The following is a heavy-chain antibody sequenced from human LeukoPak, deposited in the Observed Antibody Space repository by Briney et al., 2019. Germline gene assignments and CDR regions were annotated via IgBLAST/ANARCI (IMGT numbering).Heavy chain of an antibody. CDR1: SGSISSGGYS. CDR2: IYHSGST. Sequence: PSETLSLTCAVSSGSISSGGYSWSWIRQPPGKGLEWIGYIYHSGSTYYNPSLKSRVTISVDRSKNQFSLKLSSVTAADTAVYYCARDHYGSGSGAFDIWGQGTMVTVSS. V-gene: IGHV4-30-2*01. J-gene: IGHJ3*02. CDR3: ARDHYGSGSGAFDI. D-gene: IGHD3-10*01.